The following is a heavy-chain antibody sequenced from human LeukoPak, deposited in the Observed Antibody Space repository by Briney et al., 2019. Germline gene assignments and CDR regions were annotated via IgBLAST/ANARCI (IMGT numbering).Heavy chain of an antibody. CDR2: ITSSGSIT. V-gene: IGHV3-11*04. CDR1: GFTFTDYY. D-gene: IGHD5-18*01. J-gene: IGHJ4*02. Sequence: GGSLRLSCAASGFTFTDYYMSWIRQAPGKGLEWVSHITSSGSITYYSDSVKGRFTISRDNAKDSLFLQMNNLRVDDSAVYYCAREYTAMAYDYWGQGNLVTVSS. CDR3: AREYTAMAYDY.